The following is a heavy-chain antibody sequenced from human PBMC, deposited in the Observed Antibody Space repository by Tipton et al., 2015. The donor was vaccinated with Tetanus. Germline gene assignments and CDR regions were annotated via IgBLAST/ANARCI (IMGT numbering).Heavy chain of an antibody. D-gene: IGHD6-19*01. CDR1: GGTFSSYG. J-gene: IGHJ4*02. CDR3: ARDRAYSSGWSTQNDY. CDR2: IIPMFGTA. V-gene: IGHV1-69*01. Sequence: QLVQSGPEVKKPGSSVKVFCKASGGTFSSYGISWVRQAPGQGLEWMGGIIPMFGTANYAQKFQGRVTITADESTRTAYMELRSLRSDDTAVYYCARDRAYSSGWSTQNDYWGQGTLVTVSS.